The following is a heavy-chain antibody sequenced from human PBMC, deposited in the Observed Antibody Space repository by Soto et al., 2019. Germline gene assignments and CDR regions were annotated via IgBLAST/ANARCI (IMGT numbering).Heavy chain of an antibody. J-gene: IGHJ6*02. CDR2: ILYDGSDK. CDR1: GFTFSSYG. V-gene: IGHV3-30*18. CDR3: AKDWCSSTSCYESLFSGMDV. D-gene: IGHD2-2*01. Sequence: QVQLVESGGGVVQPGRSLRLSCAASGFTFSSYGMHRVRQAPGKGLEWVAVILYDGSDKYYADSVKGRFTISRDNSKNTLYLQMSSLRAEDTAVYYCAKDWCSSTSCYESLFSGMDVWGQGTTVTVSS.